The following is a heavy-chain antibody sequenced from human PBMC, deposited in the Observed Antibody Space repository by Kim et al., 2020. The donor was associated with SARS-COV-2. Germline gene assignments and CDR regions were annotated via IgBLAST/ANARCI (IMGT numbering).Heavy chain of an antibody. Sequence: GGSLRLSCAASGFTFSSYWMTWVRQAPGRGLEWVANINEDGTEKHYVDSVKGRFTISRDNAKSSLSLQMNSLRVEDTAIYYCARDSNCNKGLCYTNDLYYGMDVWGQGPTVTVS. CDR2: INEDGTEK. CDR1: GFTFSSYW. V-gene: IGHV3-7*03. CDR3: ARDSNCNKGLCYTNDLYYGMDV. D-gene: IGHD2-8*01. J-gene: IGHJ6*02.